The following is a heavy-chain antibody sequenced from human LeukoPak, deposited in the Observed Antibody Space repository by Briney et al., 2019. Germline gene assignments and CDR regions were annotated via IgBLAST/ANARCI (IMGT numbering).Heavy chain of an antibody. CDR2: INPQGDIT. V-gene: IGHV1-46*01. D-gene: IGHD2-21*01. Sequence: ASVKLSCKTSGYTFTKYLIHWVRQAPGQGLEWMGTINPQGDITNYAQRFQGRITLTEDTSTNTVYMEMSSLTSEDTAVYYCGWPSNCVGDKCGRWVQPWGPGTLVPLLS. CDR3: GWPSNCVGDKCGRWVQP. CDR1: GYTFTKYL. J-gene: IGHJ5*02.